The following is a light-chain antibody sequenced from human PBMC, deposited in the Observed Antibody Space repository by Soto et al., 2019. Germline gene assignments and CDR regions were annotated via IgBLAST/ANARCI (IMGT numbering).Light chain of an antibody. CDR3: QHYNSYSEA. CDR1: QTISSW. CDR2: KAS. V-gene: IGKV1-5*03. Sequence: DIQMTHSPSTLSVSVIDRVTITCRASQTISSWLAWYQQKPGKAPKLLIYKASTLKSGVPSRFSGSGSGTEFTLTISSLQPDDFATYYCQHYNSYSEAFGQGTKVDI. J-gene: IGKJ1*01.